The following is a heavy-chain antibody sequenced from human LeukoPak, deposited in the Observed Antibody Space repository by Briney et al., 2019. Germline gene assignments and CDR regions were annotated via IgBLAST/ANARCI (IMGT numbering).Heavy chain of an antibody. D-gene: IGHD5-18*01. J-gene: IGHJ6*03. CDR2: IYPGDSDT. CDR1: GYSFTSYW. CDR3: ARLGRGYGLEGYYYYYYMDV. V-gene: IGHV5-51*01. Sequence: GESLKISCKGSGYSFTSYWIGWVRQMPGKGLEWMGIIYPGDSDTRYSPSFQGQVTISADKSISTAYLQWSSLKASDTAMYYCARLGRGYGLEGYYYYYYMDVWGKGTTVTVSS.